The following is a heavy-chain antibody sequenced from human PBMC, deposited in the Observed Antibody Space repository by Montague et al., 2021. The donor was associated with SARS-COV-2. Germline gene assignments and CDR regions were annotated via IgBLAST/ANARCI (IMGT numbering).Heavy chain of an antibody. J-gene: IGHJ5*02. CDR1: GGSISSGGFY. D-gene: IGHD3-10*01. CDR3: ARGAPMVQGAGNWFDP. V-gene: IGHV4-31*03. Sequence: TLSLTCTVSGGSISSGGFYWTRIRQHPGKGLEWIGYIYYSGITYYNPSLKSRVSISLDRSKNQFSLNVRSVTAADTAVYYCARGAPMVQGAGNWFDPWGQGTLVTVPS. CDR2: IYYSGIT.